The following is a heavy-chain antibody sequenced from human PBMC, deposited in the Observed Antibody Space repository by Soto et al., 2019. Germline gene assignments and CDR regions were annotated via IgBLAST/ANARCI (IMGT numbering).Heavy chain of an antibody. V-gene: IGHV3-23*01. J-gene: IGHJ5*02. Sequence: PGGSLRLSCAASGFIFENFGMSWVRQPPGKWLTCISSIMGRCFKKYYVASVKSRFTISSHNTESPVYLELNYQSAEHTAVYHCAQTRGFALVPLAPVEWFDPRVQGSVVPDSS. CDR3: AQTRGFALVPLAPVEWFDP. D-gene: IGHD3-10*01. CDR1: GFIFENFG. CDR2: IMGRCFKK.